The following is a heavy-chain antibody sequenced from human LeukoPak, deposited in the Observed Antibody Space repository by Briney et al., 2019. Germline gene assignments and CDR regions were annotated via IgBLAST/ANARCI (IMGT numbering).Heavy chain of an antibody. CDR1: GFIFNYYG. J-gene: IGHJ4*02. D-gene: IGHD1-26*01. Sequence: SGGSLRLSCAASGFIFNYYGMHWVRQAPGKGLEWVAVISYDGTDKYYADSVKGRFTISRDNSKSTLFLQVNSLRAEDTAVYHCATGGNSLAYWGQGTLVTVSS. CDR3: ATGGNSLAY. CDR2: ISYDGTDK. V-gene: IGHV3-30*03.